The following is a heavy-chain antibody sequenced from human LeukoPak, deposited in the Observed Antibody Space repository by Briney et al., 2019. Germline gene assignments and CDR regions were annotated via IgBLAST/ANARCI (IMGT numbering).Heavy chain of an antibody. CDR1: GGSISSYY. CDR3: ARLLTVMYFDY. CDR2: IYYSGST. J-gene: IGHJ4*02. D-gene: IGHD4-17*01. V-gene: IGHV4-59*08. Sequence: SETLSLTCTVSGGSISSYYWSWIRQPPGKGLEWIGYIYYSGSTNYNPSLKSRVTISVDTSKNQFSLKLSSVTAADTAVYYCARLLTVMYFDYWGQGTLVTVSS.